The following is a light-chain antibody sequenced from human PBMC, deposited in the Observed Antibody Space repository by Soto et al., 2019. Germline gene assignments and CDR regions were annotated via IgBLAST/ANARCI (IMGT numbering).Light chain of an antibody. CDR1: QSVTSSY. CDR3: HQYGSSPLT. CDR2: EAS. Sequence: EIVLTQSPGTLSLSPGDRATLSCRASQSVTSSYLAWFQQKPGQAPRLLIYEASSRATGIPDRFSGSGSGTDFTLTINRLEPEEFAVYSCHQYGSSPLTLRQGTKLEIK. J-gene: IGKJ2*01. V-gene: IGKV3-20*01.